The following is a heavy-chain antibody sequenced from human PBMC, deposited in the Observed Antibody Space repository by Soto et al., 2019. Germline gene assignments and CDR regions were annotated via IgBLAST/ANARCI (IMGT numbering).Heavy chain of an antibody. CDR3: ARNVDTAMVSNWFDP. Sequence: TLSLTCTVSGGSISSGGYYWSWIRQHPGKGLEWIGYIYYSGSTYYNPSLKSRVTISVDTSKNQFSLKLSSVTAADTAVYYCARNVDTAMVSNWFDPWGQGTLVTVSS. CDR1: GGSISSGGYY. CDR2: IYYSGST. V-gene: IGHV4-31*03. J-gene: IGHJ5*02. D-gene: IGHD5-18*01.